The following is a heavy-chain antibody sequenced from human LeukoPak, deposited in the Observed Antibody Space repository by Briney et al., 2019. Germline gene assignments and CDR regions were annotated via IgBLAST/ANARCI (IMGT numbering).Heavy chain of an antibody. Sequence: PGGSLRLSCAASGFTFSSHWMHWVRQTPGKGLVWVSRINTDESKINHADSVKGRFTISRDNAKNMLYLQMISLRAEDTAVYYCARGGLFKYFFDYWGQGTPVTVSS. D-gene: IGHD2-15*01. CDR1: GFTFSSHW. V-gene: IGHV3-74*01. CDR2: INTDESKI. CDR3: ARGGLFKYFFDY. J-gene: IGHJ4*02.